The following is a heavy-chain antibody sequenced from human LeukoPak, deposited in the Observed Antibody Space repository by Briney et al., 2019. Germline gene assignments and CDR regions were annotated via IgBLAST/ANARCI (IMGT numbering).Heavy chain of an antibody. CDR1: GFTVGTNF. V-gene: IGHV3-53*01. CDR2: IYSDGST. D-gene: IGHD5-24*01. J-gene: IGHJ4*02. CDR3: VRVLAATFDY. Sequence: GGSLRLSCAASGFTVGTNFMSWVRQAPGKGLEWVSVIYSDGSTYYADSVKGRFTTSRDNSKNTLYLQMKSLRDEDTAVYYCVRVLAATFDYWGQGTLVTVSS.